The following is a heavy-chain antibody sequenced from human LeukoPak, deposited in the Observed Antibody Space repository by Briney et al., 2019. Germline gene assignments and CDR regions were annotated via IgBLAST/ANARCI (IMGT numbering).Heavy chain of an antibody. CDR3: ARGRGIAAAGRYFDY. J-gene: IGHJ4*02. CDR1: GGSISSYY. D-gene: IGHD6-13*01. Sequence: PSETLTLTCTVSGGSISSYYWSWIRQPAGKALEWIGRIYTSGSTNYNPSLKSRVTMSVDTSKNQFSLKLSSVTAADTAVYYCARGRGIAAAGRYFDYWGQGTLVTVSS. CDR2: IYTSGST. V-gene: IGHV4-4*07.